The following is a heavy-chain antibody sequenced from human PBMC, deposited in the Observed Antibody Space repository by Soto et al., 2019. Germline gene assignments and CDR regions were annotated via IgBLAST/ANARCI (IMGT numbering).Heavy chain of an antibody. J-gene: IGHJ4*02. CDR3: ASYYGSGSYYLIDY. D-gene: IGHD3-10*01. CDR2: ISSSSSTI. CDR1: GFTFSSYS. V-gene: IGHV3-48*02. Sequence: GGSLRLSCAASGFTFSSYSMNWVRQAPGKGLEWVSYISSSSSTIYNADSVKGRFTISRDNAKNSLYLQMNSLRDEDTAVYYCASYYGSGSYYLIDYWGQGTLVTVSS.